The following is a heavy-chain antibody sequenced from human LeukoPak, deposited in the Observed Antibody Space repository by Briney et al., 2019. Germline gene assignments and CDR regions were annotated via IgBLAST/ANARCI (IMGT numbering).Heavy chain of an antibody. J-gene: IGHJ4*02. CDR3: ARDRSYYDSSGYFDY. CDR2: ISYDGSNK. Sequence: GGSLRLSCAASGFTFSSYAMHWVRQAPGEGLEWVAVISYDGSNKYYADSVKGRFTISRDNSKNTLYLQMDSLRAEDTAVYYCARDRSYYDSSGYFDYWGQGTLVTVSS. CDR1: GFTFSSYA. V-gene: IGHV3-30*04. D-gene: IGHD3-22*01.